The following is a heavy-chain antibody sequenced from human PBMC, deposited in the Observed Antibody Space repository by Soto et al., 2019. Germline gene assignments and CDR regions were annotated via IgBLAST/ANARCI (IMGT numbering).Heavy chain of an antibody. V-gene: IGHV3-23*01. CDR2: ISIGGDKT. Sequence: EVQLLESGGDLVQPGGSLRLSCAASGFSFSSYSFTWVRQAPGKELEWVAGISIGGDKTWHADYVKGRFTISRDNSKNTVYLQMKSLRVDDTAVYYCAKWDGYGDHWGQGTLVTVSS. D-gene: IGHD5-18*01. CDR3: AKWDGYGDH. J-gene: IGHJ5*02. CDR1: GFSFSSYS.